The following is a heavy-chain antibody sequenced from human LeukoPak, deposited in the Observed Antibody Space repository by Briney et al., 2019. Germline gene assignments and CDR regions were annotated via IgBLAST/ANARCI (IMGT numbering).Heavy chain of an antibody. J-gene: IGHJ4*02. D-gene: IGHD4-23*01. CDR3: ARDTDYGGNAHFDY. Sequence: ASVKVSCKASGYTFTSYGISWVRQAPGQGLEWMGGIIPIFGTANYAQKFQGRVTITADESTSTAYMELSSLRSEDTAVYYCARDTDYGGNAHFDYWGQGTLVTVSS. V-gene: IGHV1-69*13. CDR1: GYTFTSYG. CDR2: IIPIFGTA.